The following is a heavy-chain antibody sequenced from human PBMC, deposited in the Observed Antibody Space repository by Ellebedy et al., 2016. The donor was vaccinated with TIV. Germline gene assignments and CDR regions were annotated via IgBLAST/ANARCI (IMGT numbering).Heavy chain of an antibody. Sequence: GGSLRLXXAASGFTFSDYYMSWIRQAPGKGLEWVSAISGSGGSTYYADSVKGRFTISRDNSKNTLYLQMNSLRAEDTAVYYCAKIGAAGTYYYYGMDVWGQGTTVTVSS. CDR2: ISGSGGST. CDR1: GFTFSDYY. J-gene: IGHJ6*02. D-gene: IGHD6-13*01. CDR3: AKIGAAGTYYYYGMDV. V-gene: IGHV3-23*01.